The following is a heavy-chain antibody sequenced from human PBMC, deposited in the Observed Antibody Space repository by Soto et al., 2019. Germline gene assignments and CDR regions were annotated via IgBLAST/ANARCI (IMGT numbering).Heavy chain of an antibody. J-gene: IGHJ4*02. D-gene: IGHD5-12*01. Sequence: EVQLVESGGGLVKPGGSLRLSCVASGFTFTYYSINWVRQAPGKGLEWVASINGDSSYMFYADSLRGRFTISRDNARNSVYLQMHSLRADDSAVYYCARDDKRGYDFGYWGQGTLVTVSS. CDR3: ARDDKRGYDFGY. CDR1: GFTFTYYS. V-gene: IGHV3-21*01. CDR2: INGDSSYM.